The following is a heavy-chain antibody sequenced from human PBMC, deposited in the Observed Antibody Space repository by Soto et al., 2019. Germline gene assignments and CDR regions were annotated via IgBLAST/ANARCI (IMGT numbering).Heavy chain of an antibody. CDR3: ARDYPYDSSAYSRYNCADP. Sequence: ASVKVSCKASGYTFITYYMHWVRQAPGQGLEWMGIINPGGGSTSYAQKFQGRVTMTRDTSTSTVYMELSSLRSEDTAVYYCARDYPYDSSAYSRYNCADPRGQGTLVTVSS. CDR1: GYTFITYY. D-gene: IGHD3-22*01. J-gene: IGHJ5*02. CDR2: INPGGGST. V-gene: IGHV1-46*01.